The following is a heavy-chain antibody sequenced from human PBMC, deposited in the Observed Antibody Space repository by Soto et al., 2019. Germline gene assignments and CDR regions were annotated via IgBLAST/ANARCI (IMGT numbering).Heavy chain of an antibody. CDR3: ASAYYYYYGMDV. V-gene: IGHV1-69*12. Sequence: QVQLVQSGAEVKKPGSSVKVSCKASGGTFSSYATSWVRQAPGQRLEWMGGIIPIFGTANYAQKFQGRVTITADESTSTAYMELSSLRSEDTAVYYCASAYYYYYGMDVWGQGTTVTVSS. CDR1: GGTFSSYA. CDR2: IIPIFGTA. J-gene: IGHJ6*02.